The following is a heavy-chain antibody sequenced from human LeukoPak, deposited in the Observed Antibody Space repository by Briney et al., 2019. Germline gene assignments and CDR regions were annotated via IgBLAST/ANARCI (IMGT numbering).Heavy chain of an antibody. D-gene: IGHD5-12*01. V-gene: IGHV3-9*01. Sequence: GRALRLSCAASGFTFDDYAMHWGREVPGEGLEWVSGISWNSGSIDYADSVKGRFTISRDNAKNSLYLQMSSLRAEDTAFYYCAKGQGLRSNWFDPWGQGTLVTVSS. CDR2: ISWNSGSI. CDR1: GFTFDDYA. CDR3: AKGQGLRSNWFDP. J-gene: IGHJ5*02.